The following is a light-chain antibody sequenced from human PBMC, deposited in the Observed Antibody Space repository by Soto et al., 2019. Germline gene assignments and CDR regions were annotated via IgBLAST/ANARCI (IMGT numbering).Light chain of an antibody. Sequence: QSALTQPASVSGSPGQSITISCTGSGNTIGGYNVVSWYQQHPGKAPKVIIYEGIKRPSGVSNRFSGAISGSTASLTISGLQAEDEADYYCCSYVGATTYVFGSGTKVTVL. CDR1: GNTIGGYNV. J-gene: IGLJ1*01. V-gene: IGLV2-23*01. CDR3: CSYVGATTYV. CDR2: EGI.